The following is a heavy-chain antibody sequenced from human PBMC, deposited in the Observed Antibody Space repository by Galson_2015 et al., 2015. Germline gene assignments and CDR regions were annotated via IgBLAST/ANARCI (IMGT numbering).Heavy chain of an antibody. CDR3: TRDRAFDI. CDR2: IKTDGTTT. V-gene: IGHV3-74*01. CDR1: GFTFSSYW. J-gene: IGHJ3*02. Sequence: SLRLSCAASGFTFSSYWMFWVRHAPGKGLVWVSSIKTDGTTTNYADSVKGRFTISRDNAKNTLYLQMNSLRDDDTAVYYCTRDRAFDIWGQGTVVTVSS.